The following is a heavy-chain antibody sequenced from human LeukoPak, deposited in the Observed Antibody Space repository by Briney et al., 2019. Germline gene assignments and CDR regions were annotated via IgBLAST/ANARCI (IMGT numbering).Heavy chain of an antibody. V-gene: IGHV3-21*01. CDR2: ISSDSTNI. Sequence: GGSLRLSCAASGFTFSIYGMNWVRQAPGERLEWVASISSDSTNIYYTDSVKGRFTISRDNAKNSLYLQMNSLILEDTAVYYCARDGSGSGDYWGQGTLVTVSS. D-gene: IGHD2-15*01. CDR3: ARDGSGSGDY. J-gene: IGHJ4*02. CDR1: GFTFSIYG.